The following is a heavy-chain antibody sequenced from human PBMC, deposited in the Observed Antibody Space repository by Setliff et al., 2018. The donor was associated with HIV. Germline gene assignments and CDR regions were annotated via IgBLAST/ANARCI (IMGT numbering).Heavy chain of an antibody. CDR3: ARHCGGYDSSGYYYVVKGPGAFDI. CDR1: GFSLSTSGVG. Sequence: SGPTLVNPTQTLTLTCTFSGFSLSTSGVGVGWIRQPPGNGLEWIGSIYHTGGTYYKPSLKSRVTISVDTSKNQFSLKLSSVTAADTAVYYCARHCGGYDSSGYYYVVKGPGAFDIWGQGTMVTVSS. V-gene: IGHV4-39*01. D-gene: IGHD3-22*01. CDR2: IYHTGGT. J-gene: IGHJ3*02.